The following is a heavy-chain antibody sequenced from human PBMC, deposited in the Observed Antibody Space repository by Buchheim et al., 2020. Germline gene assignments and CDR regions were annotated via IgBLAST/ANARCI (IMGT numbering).Heavy chain of an antibody. Sequence: EVQLLESGGGLVQPGGSLRLSCAASGFTFSSYAMSWVRQAPGKGLEWVAAISCSGGSTYYADSVKGRFTISRDNSKNTLYLQMNSLRAEDTAVYYCAKDLLLGQWMVRGYFDYWGQGTL. CDR1: GFTFSSYA. CDR3: AKDLLLGQWMVRGYFDY. V-gene: IGHV3-23*01. D-gene: IGHD6-19*01. CDR2: ISCSGGST. J-gene: IGHJ4*02.